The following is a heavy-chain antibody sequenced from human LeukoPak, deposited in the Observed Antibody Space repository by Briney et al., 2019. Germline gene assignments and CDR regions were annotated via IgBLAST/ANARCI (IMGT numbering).Heavy chain of an antibody. V-gene: IGHV1-69*04. D-gene: IGHD5/OR15-5a*01. Sequence: SVKVSCKASGGTFSSYAISGVRQAPGQGLEWMGRIIPILGIANYAQKFQGRVTITADKSTSTAYMELSSLRSEDTAVYYCARDVYDPGYYFDYWGQGTLVTVSS. CDR3: ARDVYDPGYYFDY. CDR1: GGTFSSYA. J-gene: IGHJ4*02. CDR2: IIPILGIA.